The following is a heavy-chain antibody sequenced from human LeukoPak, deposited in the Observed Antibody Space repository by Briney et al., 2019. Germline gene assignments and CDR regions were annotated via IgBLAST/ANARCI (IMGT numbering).Heavy chain of an antibody. J-gene: IGHJ4*02. V-gene: IGHV1-69*05. CDR1: GGTFSSYA. CDR3: ARSQDIVVVPAAIASVYY. Sequence: SVKVSCTAAGGTFSSYAISWVRQAPGQGLEWMGGIIPIFGTANYAQKFQGRVTIATDESTSTAYMEMSTLRSENTAVYYCARSQDIVVVPAAIASVYYWGQGTLVTVSS. CDR2: IIPIFGTA. D-gene: IGHD2-2*01.